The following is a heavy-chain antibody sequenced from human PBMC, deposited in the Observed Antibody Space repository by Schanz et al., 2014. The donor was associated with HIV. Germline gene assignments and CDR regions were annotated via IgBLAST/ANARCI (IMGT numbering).Heavy chain of an antibody. CDR1: GYTFTDFG. Sequence: QGQLVQSGPEVKKPGASVKVSCQASGYTFTDFGITWVRQAPGQGLEWVAWASGYNAYTQYAQKFQGRVTVTTEPSTTTASMELRSLRSDDTAVYFCARSNYDILRARAYYYYYGLDVWGQGTTVTVSS. J-gene: IGHJ6*02. CDR3: ARSNYDILRARAYYYYYGLDV. V-gene: IGHV1-18*01. CDR2: ASGYNAYT. D-gene: IGHD3-9*01.